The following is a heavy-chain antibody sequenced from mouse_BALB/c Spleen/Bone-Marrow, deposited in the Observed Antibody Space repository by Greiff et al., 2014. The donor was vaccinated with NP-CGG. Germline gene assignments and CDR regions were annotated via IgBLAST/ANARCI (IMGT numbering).Heavy chain of an antibody. CDR2: IYPGGGYI. D-gene: IGHD2-10*02. CDR1: GYTFANYW. CDR3: AREEYGNYDRVFDY. J-gene: IGHJ2*01. V-gene: IGHV1-63*02. Sequence: QVQLQQSGAELVRPGTSVKISCKASGYTFANYWLGWLKQRPGHGLEWIGEIYPGGGYINYNEKFKGKATLTADTSSSTAYMRLSSLTSEESAVYFCAREEYGNYDRVFDYWGQGTTLTVSS.